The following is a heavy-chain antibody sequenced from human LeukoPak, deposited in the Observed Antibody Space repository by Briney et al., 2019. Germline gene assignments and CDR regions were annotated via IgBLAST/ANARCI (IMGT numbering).Heavy chain of an antibody. D-gene: IGHD2-15*01. Sequence: PGKSLRLSCAASGFTFSGFGTHWVRQAPGKGLEWVSAISNNGGYTYYADSVQGRFTISRDNSKSTLCLQMNSLKAEDTAVYYCAKQLGYCSDGSCYFPYWGQGTLVTVSS. J-gene: IGHJ4*02. CDR1: GFTFSGFG. CDR3: AKQLGYCSDGSCYFPY. CDR2: ISNNGGYT. V-gene: IGHV3-23*01.